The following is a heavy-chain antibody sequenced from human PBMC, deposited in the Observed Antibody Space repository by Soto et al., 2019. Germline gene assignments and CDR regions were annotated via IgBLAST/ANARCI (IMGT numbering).Heavy chain of an antibody. D-gene: IGHD3-22*01. Sequence: QVQLVQSGAEVKKPGAAVKVSCKASGYTFTIYGISWVRQAPGQGLEWMGWISGYNGNTDYAQNLQDRVTLTTDASTSSVYMELRSLRSDDTDVDYCARVDYYDSSGYYGYWGQGTLITVSS. V-gene: IGHV1-18*04. CDR1: GYTFTIYG. CDR2: ISGYNGNT. CDR3: ARVDYYDSSGYYGY. J-gene: IGHJ4*02.